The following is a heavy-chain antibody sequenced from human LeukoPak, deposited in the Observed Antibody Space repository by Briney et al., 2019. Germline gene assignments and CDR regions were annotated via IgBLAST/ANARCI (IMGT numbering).Heavy chain of an antibody. Sequence: GCLRVSCAASGVTFSSYGMHWVRQAPGKGLERVAVIWYDGSNKYYADSVKGRFTISRDNSKNTLYLQMNSLRAEDTAVYYCARGYSSGEDYFDYWGQGTLVTVSS. J-gene: IGHJ4*02. CDR1: GVTFSSYG. D-gene: IGHD6-19*01. CDR2: IWYDGSNK. V-gene: IGHV3-33*01. CDR3: ARGYSSGEDYFDY.